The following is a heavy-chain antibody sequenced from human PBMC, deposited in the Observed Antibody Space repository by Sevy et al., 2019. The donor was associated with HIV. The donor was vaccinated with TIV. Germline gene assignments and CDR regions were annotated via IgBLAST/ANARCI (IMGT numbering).Heavy chain of an antibody. J-gene: IGHJ5*02. CDR3: ARISTVRGLFNYFDP. CDR1: GYTFSSFG. D-gene: IGHD3-10*01. V-gene: IGHV1-18*01. CDR2: IGAYNRNI. Sequence: ASVKVSCKASGYTFSSFGVSWVRQAPGQGLEWMGWIGAYNRNIKYAQNLQDRVTMTTDTSTSTAYMELTSLTSDDTAVYFCARISTVRGLFNYFDPWGQGTLVTVSS.